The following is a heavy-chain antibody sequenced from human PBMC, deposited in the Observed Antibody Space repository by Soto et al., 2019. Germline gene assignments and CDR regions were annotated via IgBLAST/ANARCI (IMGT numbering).Heavy chain of an antibody. D-gene: IGHD6-6*01. J-gene: IGHJ6*02. V-gene: IGHV6-1*01. CDR3: ARFGAAHPYYYYGMDV. CDR2: TYYRSKWYN. Sequence: SQTLSLTCAISGDSVSSNSAAWNWIRQSPSRGLEWLGRTYYRSKWYNDYAVSVKSRITINPDTPKNQFSLQLNSVTPEDTAVYYCARFGAAHPYYYYGMDVWGQGTTVTVSS. CDR1: GDSVSSNSAA.